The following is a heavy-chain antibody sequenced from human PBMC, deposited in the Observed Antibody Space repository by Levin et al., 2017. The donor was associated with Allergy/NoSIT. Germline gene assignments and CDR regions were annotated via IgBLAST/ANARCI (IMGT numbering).Heavy chain of an antibody. J-gene: IGHJ4*02. Sequence: GESLKISCAASGFSFRSFGMHWDRQAPGKGLEWVAVISYDESDKFYADSVKGRFTISRDNTKNTLYLQMNSLRSEDAAVYYCAKDVVFGTSSWSLDFWGQGTLVTVSS. V-gene: IGHV3-30*18. CDR1: GFSFRSFG. CDR2: ISYDESDK. D-gene: IGHD6-13*01. CDR3: AKDVVFGTSSWSLDF.